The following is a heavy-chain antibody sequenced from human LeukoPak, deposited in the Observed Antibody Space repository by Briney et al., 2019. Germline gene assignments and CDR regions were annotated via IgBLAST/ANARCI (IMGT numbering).Heavy chain of an antibody. CDR3: ARDSSPWYYYDRSGSNGFDP. CDR2: IAYDGGNK. V-gene: IGHV3-30-3*01. J-gene: IGHJ5*02. D-gene: IGHD3-22*01. Sequence: PGGSLRLSCAASGFTFSSYAIHWVRQAPGKGLEWVAVIAYDGGNKYYAESVKGRFTISRDNPKKTLFLQMNSLRAEDTAVYYCARDSSPWYYYDRSGSNGFDPWGQGTVVTVSS. CDR1: GFTFSSYA.